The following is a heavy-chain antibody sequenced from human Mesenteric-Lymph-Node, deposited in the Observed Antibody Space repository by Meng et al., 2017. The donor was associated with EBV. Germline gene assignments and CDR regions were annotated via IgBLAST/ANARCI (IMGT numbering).Heavy chain of an antibody. CDR3: ARGPYMIVVVIGGRYFDY. Sequence: VQLPQWGAGLLKPSETRALTCVVYGGSFSGYYWSWIRQPPVKGLEWIGEINHSGSTNYNPSLKSRVTMSVDTSKNQFSLKLSSVTAADTAVYYCARGPYMIVVVIGGRYFDYWGQGTLVTVSS. J-gene: IGHJ4*02. CDR2: INHSGST. D-gene: IGHD3-22*01. CDR1: GGSFSGYY. V-gene: IGHV4-34*01.